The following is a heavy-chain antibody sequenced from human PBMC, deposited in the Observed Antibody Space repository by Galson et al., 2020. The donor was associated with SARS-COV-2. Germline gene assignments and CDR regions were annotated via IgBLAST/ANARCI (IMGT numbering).Heavy chain of an antibody. D-gene: IGHD2-8*02. V-gene: IGHV3-30-3*01. CDR1: GFTFSSYA. J-gene: IGHJ4*02. Sequence: GESLKISCAVSGFTFSSYAMHWVRQAPGKGLEWVAVISYDGSNKYYADSVKGRFTISRDNSKNTLYLQMNSLRAEDTAVYYCARALVFDFDYWGQGTLVTVSS. CDR3: ARALVFDFDY. CDR2: ISYDGSNK.